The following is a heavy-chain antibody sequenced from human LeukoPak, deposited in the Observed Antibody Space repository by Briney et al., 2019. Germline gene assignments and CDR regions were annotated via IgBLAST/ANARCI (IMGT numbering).Heavy chain of an antibody. D-gene: IGHD3-22*01. CDR2: IIPIFGTA. CDR1: GGTFSSYA. Sequence: SVKVSCKASGGTFSSYAISWVRQAPGQGLEWMGGIIPIFGTANYAQKFQGRVTITADESTSTAYMELSSLRAEDTAVYYCARHEVITTEDAFDIWGQGTMVTVSS. CDR3: ARHEVITTEDAFDI. J-gene: IGHJ3*02. V-gene: IGHV1-69*13.